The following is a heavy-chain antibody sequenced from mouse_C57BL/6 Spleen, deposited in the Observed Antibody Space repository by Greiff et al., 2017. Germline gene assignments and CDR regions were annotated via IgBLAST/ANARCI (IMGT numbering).Heavy chain of an antibody. D-gene: IGHD1-1*01. CDR1: GFNIKDYY. CDR2: IDPEDGDT. CDR3: TTPIYYYGSSYQDFDY. Sequence: VQLKQSGAELVRPGASVKLSCTASGFNIKDYYMHWVKQRPEQGLEWIGRIDPEDGDTEYAPKFQGKATMTADTSSNTDYLQLSSLTSEDTAVYYCTTPIYYYGSSYQDFDYWGQGTTLTVSS. J-gene: IGHJ2*01. V-gene: IGHV14-1*01.